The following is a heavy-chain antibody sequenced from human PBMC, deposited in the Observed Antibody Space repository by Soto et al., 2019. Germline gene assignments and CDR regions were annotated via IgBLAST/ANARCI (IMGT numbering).Heavy chain of an antibody. D-gene: IGHD4-17*01. CDR1: GFTFSSYS. CDR2: ISSSSSYI. J-gene: IGHJ6*02. Sequence: GSLRLSFAASGFTFSSYSMNWVRQAPGKGLEWVSSISSSSSYIYYADSVKGRFTISRDNAKNSLYLQMNSLRAEDTAVYYCARERAVTTRYYYGMDVWGQGTTVTVSS. V-gene: IGHV3-21*01. CDR3: ARERAVTTRYYYGMDV.